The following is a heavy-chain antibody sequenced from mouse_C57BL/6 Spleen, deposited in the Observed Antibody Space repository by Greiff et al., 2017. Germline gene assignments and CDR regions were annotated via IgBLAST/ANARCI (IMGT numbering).Heavy chain of an antibody. CDR2: IHPNSGST. CDR3: ARPYYSNPDAMDY. CDR1: GYTFTSYW. D-gene: IGHD2-5*01. J-gene: IGHJ4*01. V-gene: IGHV1-64*01. Sequence: QVQLQQSGAELVKPGASVKLSCKASGYTFTSYWMHWVKQRPGQGLEWIGMIHPNSGSTNYNEKFKSKATLTVDKSSSTAYMQLSSLTSEDSAVYYCARPYYSNPDAMDYWGQGTSVTVSS.